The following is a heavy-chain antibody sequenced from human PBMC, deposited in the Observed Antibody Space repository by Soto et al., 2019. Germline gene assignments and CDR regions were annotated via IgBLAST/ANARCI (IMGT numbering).Heavy chain of an antibody. V-gene: IGHV4-59*08. CDR3: ARQESDFWSGYYSWWFDP. CDR2: IYYSGST. CDR1: GGSISSYY. D-gene: IGHD3-3*01. Sequence: SETLSLTCTVSGGSISSYYWSWIRQPPGKGLEWIGYIYYSGSTNYNPSLKSRVTISVDTSKNQFSLKLSSVTAADTAVYYCARQESDFWSGYYSWWFDPWGQGTLVTVSS. J-gene: IGHJ5*02.